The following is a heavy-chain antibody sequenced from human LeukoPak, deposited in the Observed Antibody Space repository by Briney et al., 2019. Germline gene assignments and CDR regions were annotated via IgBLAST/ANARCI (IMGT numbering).Heavy chain of an antibody. CDR3: AKEQRWESPHYLDS. CDR2: ISASGGST. J-gene: IGHJ4*02. CDR1: GFTFSSSA. Sequence: QPGGSLRLSCAASGFTFSSSAMSWVRQVPGKGLEWVSGISASGGSTSYADSVRGRFTISRDNSKNTLYVQMNSLRDEDTAVYYCAKEQRWESPHYLDSWGQGTLVTVSS. V-gene: IGHV3-23*01. D-gene: IGHD1-26*01.